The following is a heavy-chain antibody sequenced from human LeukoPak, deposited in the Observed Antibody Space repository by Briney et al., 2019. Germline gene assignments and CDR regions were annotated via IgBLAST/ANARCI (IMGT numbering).Heavy chain of an antibody. CDR2: ISSSGSTI. CDR1: GFTFSDYY. Sequence: GGSLRLSCAASGFTFSDYYMSWIRQAPGKGLEWVSYISSSGSTIYYADSVKGRFTISRDNAKNSLYLQMNSLRAEDTAVYYCAKDRSLNYMDVWGKGTTVTVSS. V-gene: IGHV3-11*04. CDR3: AKDRSLNYMDV. J-gene: IGHJ6*03.